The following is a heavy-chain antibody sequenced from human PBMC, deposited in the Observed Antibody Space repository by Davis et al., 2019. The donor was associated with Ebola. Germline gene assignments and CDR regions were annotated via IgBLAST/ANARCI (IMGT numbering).Heavy chain of an antibody. V-gene: IGHV4-39*07. CDR3: ARNSSGFGHFDY. CDR2: MYYSGST. D-gene: IGHD6-19*01. CDR1: GGSINSGDYY. Sequence: PSETLSLTCTVSGGSINSGDYYWSWIRQPPGKGLEWIGTMYYSGSTYYNPSLKSRLTLSVETSRNQFSLELTSVTTADTAMYYCARNSSGFGHFDYWGQGIPITVSS. J-gene: IGHJ4*02.